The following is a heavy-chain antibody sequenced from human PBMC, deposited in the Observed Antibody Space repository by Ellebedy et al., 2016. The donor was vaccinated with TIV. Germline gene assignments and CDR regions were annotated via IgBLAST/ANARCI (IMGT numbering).Heavy chain of an antibody. D-gene: IGHD3-10*01. CDR2: SFYSGTA. CDR3: ARSLGFGLNFYFGMDV. Sequence: MPSETLSLTCSVSNGSISGYFWNWIRQSPGKGLEWLGYSFYSGTATYNPSLESRVTISVDTSKNQFSLELRSVTAADTAVYYCARSLGFGLNFYFGMDVWGQGTSVAVSS. V-gene: IGHV4-59*01. J-gene: IGHJ6*02. CDR1: NGSISGYF.